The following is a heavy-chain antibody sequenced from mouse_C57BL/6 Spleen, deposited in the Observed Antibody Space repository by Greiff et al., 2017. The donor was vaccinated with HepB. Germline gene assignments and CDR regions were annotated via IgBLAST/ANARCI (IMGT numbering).Heavy chain of an antibody. CDR2: ISGGGGNT. CDR3: ARQGYDEGFAY. Sequence: EVQGVESGGGLVKPGGSLKLSCAASGFTFSSYTMSWVRQTPEKRLEWVATISGGGGNTYYPDSVKGRFTISRDNAKNTLYLQMSSLRSEDTALYYCARQGYDEGFAYWGQGTLVTVSA. CDR1: GFTFSSYT. D-gene: IGHD2-2*01. V-gene: IGHV5-9*01. J-gene: IGHJ3*01.